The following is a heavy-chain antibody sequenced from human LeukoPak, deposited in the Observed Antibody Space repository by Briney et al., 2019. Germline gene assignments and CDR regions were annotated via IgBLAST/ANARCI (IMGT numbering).Heavy chain of an antibody. J-gene: IGHJ3*02. CDR2: IYTSGST. CDR3: ARSYSSSWYSSFDI. Sequence: SETLFLTCTVSGGSISSYYWSWIRQPAGKGLEWIGRIYTSGSTNYNPSLKSRVTMSVDTSKNQFSLKLSSVTAADTAVYYCARSYSSSWYSSFDIWGHGTMATVSS. D-gene: IGHD6-13*01. V-gene: IGHV4-4*07. CDR1: GGSISSYY.